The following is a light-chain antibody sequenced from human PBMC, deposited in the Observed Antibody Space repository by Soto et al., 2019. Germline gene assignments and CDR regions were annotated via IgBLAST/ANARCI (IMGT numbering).Light chain of an antibody. J-gene: IGLJ1*01. V-gene: IGLV2-18*02. Sequence: QSALTQPPSVSGSPGQSVAISCTGTSSDVGSYNRVSWYQQPPGTAPKLMIYDVSSRPSEVPDRFSGSKSGNTASLTISGLQAEDEAEYYCSSFTTSSTYVFGTGTKLTVL. CDR3: SSFTTSSTYV. CDR1: SSDVGSYNR. CDR2: DVS.